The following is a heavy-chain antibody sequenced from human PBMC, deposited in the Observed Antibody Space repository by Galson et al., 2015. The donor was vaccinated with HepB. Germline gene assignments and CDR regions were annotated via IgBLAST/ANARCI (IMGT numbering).Heavy chain of an antibody. Sequence: SVKVSCKASGYPFTSYGISWVRQAPGQGLEWMGWISAFSGNTYYAQKFQVRVSMTTDTSTGTAYMELRSLSSDDTAVYYCAKTYLDTAMVYFDYWGQGTLVTVSS. CDR3: AKTYLDTAMVYFDY. CDR2: ISAFSGNT. D-gene: IGHD5-18*01. J-gene: IGHJ4*02. CDR1: GYPFTSYG. V-gene: IGHV1-18*04.